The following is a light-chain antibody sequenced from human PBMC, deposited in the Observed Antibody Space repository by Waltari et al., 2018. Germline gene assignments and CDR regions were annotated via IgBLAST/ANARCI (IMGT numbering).Light chain of an antibody. V-gene: IGLV3-19*01. CDR3: NSRDSSGNHGV. CDR2: GKN. Sequence: YQEKARQAPVLVIDGKNDRSSGIPDRFSGSSTGNTASLTITGAQAEDEADYYCNSRDSSGNHGVFGTGTKVTVL. J-gene: IGLJ1*01.